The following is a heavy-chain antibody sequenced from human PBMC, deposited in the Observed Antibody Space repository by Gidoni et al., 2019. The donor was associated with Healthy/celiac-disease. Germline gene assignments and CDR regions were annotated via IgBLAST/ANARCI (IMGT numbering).Heavy chain of an antibody. CDR3: ARPRGRIVVVPAAIPTEFDY. J-gene: IGHJ4*02. Sequence: QLQLQESGPGLVKPSETLSLTCPVSGGSISSSRYYWGWLRQPPGKGLEWIGSIYYSGSTYYNPSLKSRVTISVDTSKNQFSLKLSSVTAADTAVYYCARPRGRIVVVPAAIPTEFDYWGQGTLVTVSS. CDR1: GGSISSSRYY. CDR2: IYYSGST. D-gene: IGHD2-2*01. V-gene: IGHV4-39*01.